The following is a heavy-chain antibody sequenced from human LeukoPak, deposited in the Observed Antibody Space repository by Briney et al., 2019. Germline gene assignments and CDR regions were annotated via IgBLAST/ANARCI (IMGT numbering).Heavy chain of an antibody. Sequence: SETLSLTCAVYGGSFSGYYWSWIRQPPGKGLEWIGEINHSGSTNYNPSLKSRVTISVDTSKNQFSLKLSSVTAADTAVYYCARQGSYYDFWSGRFDPWGQGTLVTVSS. CDR2: INHSGST. CDR1: GGSFSGYY. J-gene: IGHJ5*02. CDR3: ARQGSYYDFWSGRFDP. D-gene: IGHD3-3*01. V-gene: IGHV4-34*01.